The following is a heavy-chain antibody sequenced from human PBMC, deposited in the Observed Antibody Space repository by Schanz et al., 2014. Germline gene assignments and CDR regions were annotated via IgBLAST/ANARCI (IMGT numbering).Heavy chain of an antibody. CDR1: GFTFSSYS. J-gene: IGHJ4*02. CDR3: ARDLPRTFLFDY. Sequence: EVQLVQSGGGLVQPGGSLRLSCAASGFTFSSYSMNWVRQAPGKGLEWVSYVSRSTPDIYYADSVKGRFTISRDNAKNSLYLQMDSLRAEDTAVYYCARDLPRTFLFDYWGQGTLVTVSS. CDR2: VSRSTPDI. V-gene: IGHV3-48*01.